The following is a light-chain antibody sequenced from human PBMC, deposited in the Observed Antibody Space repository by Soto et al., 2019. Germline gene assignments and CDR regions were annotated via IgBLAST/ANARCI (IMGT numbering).Light chain of an antibody. V-gene: IGKV1-33*01. CDR1: QYISNY. CDR2: ESS. Sequence: DIQMTQSPPSLSASVGDRVTITCRASQYISNYLNWYQQKPGKAPKVLIYESSNLEAGVPSRFRGSGSGTAFTFTISSLQPEDIATYYCQQYDNLPLTFGPGTKVDIK. J-gene: IGKJ3*01. CDR3: QQYDNLPLT.